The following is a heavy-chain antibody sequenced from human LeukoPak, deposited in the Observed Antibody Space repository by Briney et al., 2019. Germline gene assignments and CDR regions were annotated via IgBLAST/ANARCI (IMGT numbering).Heavy chain of an antibody. CDR3: TRLKYDCIMGGDY. J-gene: IGHJ4*02. Sequence: GGSLRLSCAASGFTFSNYWMSWVRQAPGKGLEWVAGINKDGSEGFYVNSVKGGFTISRDNARNSLYMQINSLSAEATAVYYSTRLKYDCIMGGDYWGQGALITVSP. CDR2: INKDGSEG. V-gene: IGHV3-7*01. D-gene: IGHD1-26*01. CDR1: GFTFSNYW.